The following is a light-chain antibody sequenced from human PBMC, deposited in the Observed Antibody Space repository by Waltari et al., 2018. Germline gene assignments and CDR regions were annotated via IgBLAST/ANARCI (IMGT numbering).Light chain of an antibody. CDR3: QQRSNWPVLT. CDR1: QSVSSY. Sequence: EIVLTQSPATLSLSPGESATLSCRASQSVSSYLAWYQQKPGQAPRLLIYDASNRATGIPARFSGSGSGTDFTLTISSLEPEDFAVYYCQQRSNWPVLTFGGGTKVEIK. CDR2: DAS. J-gene: IGKJ4*01. V-gene: IGKV3-11*01.